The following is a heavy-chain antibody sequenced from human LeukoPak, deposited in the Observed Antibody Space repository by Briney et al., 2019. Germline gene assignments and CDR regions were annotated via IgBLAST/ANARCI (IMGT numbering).Heavy chain of an antibody. D-gene: IGHD2-15*01. CDR2: ISAYNGNT. Sequence: ASVKVSCKTSGYTFTSYGISWVRQAPGQGLEWMGWISAYNGNTNYARKLQGRVTMTTDTSTSTAYMELRSLRSDDTAVYYCARDKESGGSCCYNWFDPWGRGTLVTVSS. CDR3: ARDKESGGSCCYNWFDP. V-gene: IGHV1-18*01. CDR1: GYTFTSYG. J-gene: IGHJ5*02.